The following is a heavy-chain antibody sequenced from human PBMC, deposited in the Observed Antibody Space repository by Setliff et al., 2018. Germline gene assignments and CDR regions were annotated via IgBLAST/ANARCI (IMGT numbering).Heavy chain of an antibody. J-gene: IGHJ4*02. CDR3: ARAPLESGYNYGQGHYFDY. Sequence: GASVKVSCKASGGTFSSYAIDWVRQAPGQGLEWMGGIIPMFGTTNYAQRFRGRVTITADESTTTAYLELSSLRSEDTAVYYCARAPLESGYNYGQGHYFDYWGQGTLVTVSS. V-gene: IGHV1-69*13. CDR2: IIPMFGTT. CDR1: GGTFSSYA. D-gene: IGHD5-18*01.